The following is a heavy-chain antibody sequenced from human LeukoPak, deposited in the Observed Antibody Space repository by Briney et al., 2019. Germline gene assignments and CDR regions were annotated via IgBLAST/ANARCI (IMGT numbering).Heavy chain of an antibody. Sequence: GGSLRLSCAASGFTFSSYSMNWVRQAPGKGLEWVSSISSSSSYIYYADSVKGRFTISRDNAKNSLYLQMNSLRAEDTAVYYCARDGGGYSYGLDYWGQGTLVTVSS. CDR2: ISSSSSYI. J-gene: IGHJ4*02. CDR3: ARDGGGYSYGLDY. V-gene: IGHV3-21*01. D-gene: IGHD5-18*01. CDR1: GFTFSSYS.